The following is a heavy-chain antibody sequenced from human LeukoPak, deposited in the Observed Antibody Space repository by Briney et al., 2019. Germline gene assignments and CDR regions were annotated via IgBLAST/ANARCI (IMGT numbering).Heavy chain of an antibody. Sequence: PGGSLRLSCAASGFTFSSYAMSWVRQAPGKGPEWVSVISGSGGSTYYADSVKGRFTISRDNSKNTLYLQMNSLRAEDTAVYYCQRETDAFDIWGQGTMVTVSS. J-gene: IGHJ3*02. CDR1: GFTFSSYA. V-gene: IGHV3-23*01. D-gene: IGHD1-26*01. CDR2: ISGSGGST. CDR3: QRETDAFDI.